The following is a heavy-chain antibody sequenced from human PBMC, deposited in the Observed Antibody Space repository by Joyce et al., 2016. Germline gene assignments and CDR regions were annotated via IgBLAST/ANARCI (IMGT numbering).Heavy chain of an antibody. Sequence: QVQLVQSAAEVKKPGASVKVSCRASGYTFIGYYIHWVRQAPGQGIEWMGWINPNSGGTNYAQKFQGRVTMTRDTSISTAYMELSRLRSDDTAIYYCTRGGETFDYWGQGTLVTVSS. CDR3: TRGGETFDY. V-gene: IGHV1-2*02. J-gene: IGHJ4*02. D-gene: IGHD3-10*01. CDR1: GYTFIGYY. CDR2: INPNSGGT.